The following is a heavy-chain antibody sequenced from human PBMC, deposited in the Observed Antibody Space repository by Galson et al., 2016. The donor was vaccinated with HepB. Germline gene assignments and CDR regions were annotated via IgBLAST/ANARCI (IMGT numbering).Heavy chain of an antibody. CDR3: ARDYVIIDY. CDR2: IFHSGST. V-gene: IGHV4-4*02. J-gene: IGHJ4*02. Sequence: SETLSLTCAVSGDSITSRNWWSWVRHPPGKGLEWIGEIFHSGSTNYNPSLKSRVTISIDKSKNQFSLKLTSVTAADTAIYYCARDYVIIDYLGQGTLVTVSS. CDR1: GDSITSRNW. D-gene: IGHD3-16*01.